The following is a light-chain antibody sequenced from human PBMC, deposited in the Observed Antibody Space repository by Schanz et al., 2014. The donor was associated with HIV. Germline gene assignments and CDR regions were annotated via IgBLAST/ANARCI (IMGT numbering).Light chain of an antibody. Sequence: QSALTQPASVSGSPGQSITISCTGTSSDVGSYNLVSWYQQHPGKAPKLMIYEGSKRPSGVSNRFSGSKSGNTASLTISGRQAEDEAEYYCCSYAGSRSGFGGGTK. CDR2: EGS. J-gene: IGLJ3*02. CDR1: SSDVGSYNL. CDR3: CSYAGSRSG. V-gene: IGLV2-23*01.